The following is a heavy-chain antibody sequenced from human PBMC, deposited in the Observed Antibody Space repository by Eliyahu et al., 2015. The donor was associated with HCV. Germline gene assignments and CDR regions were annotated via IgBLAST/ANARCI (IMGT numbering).Heavy chain of an antibody. D-gene: IGHD5/OR15-5a*01. V-gene: IGHV1-69*01. J-gene: IGHJ1*01. CDR2: ILPVFGSX. CDR3: ATVRASVTHRAEYFQH. Sequence: EVKKPGSSVTVPCKASGGNFRTLSXXWVRQAPGQGLXXMGRILPVFGSXNYAQKFQGRVSITXDESTATAYLELNSLTSDDTAIFYCATVRASVTHRAEYFQHWGQGTLVTVS. CDR1: GGNFRTLS.